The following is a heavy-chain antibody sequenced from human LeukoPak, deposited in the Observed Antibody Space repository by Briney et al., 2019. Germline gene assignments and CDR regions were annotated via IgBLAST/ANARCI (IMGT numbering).Heavy chain of an antibody. CDR3: ARRARFIAASEGFDY. D-gene: IGHD6-13*01. Sequence: SGTLSLTCAVSGGFISSSNWWSWVRQPPGKGLEWIGEIYHSGSSNYNPSLKSRVTISVDKSKNQFSLKLSSVTVADTAVYYCARRARFIAASEGFDYWGQGTLVTVSS. CDR2: IYHSGSS. V-gene: IGHV4-4*02. CDR1: GGFISSSNW. J-gene: IGHJ4*02.